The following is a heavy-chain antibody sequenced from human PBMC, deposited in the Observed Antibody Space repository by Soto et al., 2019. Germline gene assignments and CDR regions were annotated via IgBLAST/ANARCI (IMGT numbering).Heavy chain of an antibody. V-gene: IGHV3-15*07. CDR1: GFTFSDAW. CDR3: APETNWFDP. J-gene: IGHJ5*02. CDR2: IKSKTDGGTT. Sequence: SGFTFSDAWINWVRQAPGKGLEWVGRIKSKTDGGTTDYAAPVKGRFTISRDDSKNTLYLQMNSLKTEDTAVYYCAPETNWFDPWGQGTLVTVSS.